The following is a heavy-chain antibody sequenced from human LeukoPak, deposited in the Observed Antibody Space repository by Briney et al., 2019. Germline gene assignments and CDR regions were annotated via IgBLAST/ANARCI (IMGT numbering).Heavy chain of an antibody. CDR3: ARGRGIAAPGPRSLFDY. Sequence: GASVKVSCKASGYTFTKYYMHWVRQAPGQGLEWMGIIDPSGGSTSYAQTFQGRVTMTRDTSTSTFSLELSRLRSEDTAVYYCARGRGIAAPGPRSLFDYWGQGTLVTVSS. D-gene: IGHD6-13*01. CDR1: GYTFTKYY. J-gene: IGHJ4*02. CDR2: IDPSGGST. V-gene: IGHV1-46*01.